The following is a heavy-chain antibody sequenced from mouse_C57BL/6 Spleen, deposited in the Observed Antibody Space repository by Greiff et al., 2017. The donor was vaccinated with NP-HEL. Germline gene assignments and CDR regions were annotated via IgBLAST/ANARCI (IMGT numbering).Heavy chain of an antibody. CDR2: INPNNGGT. CDR3: ARERGLRLTGAWFAY. D-gene: IGHD2-4*01. J-gene: IGHJ3*01. CDR1: GYTFTDYY. Sequence: EVQLQQSGPELVKPGASVKISCKASGYTFTDYYMNWVKQSHGKSLEWIGDINPNNGGTSYNQKFKGKATLTVDKSSSTAYMELRSLTSEDSAVYYCARERGLRLTGAWFAYWGQGTLVTVSA. V-gene: IGHV1-26*01.